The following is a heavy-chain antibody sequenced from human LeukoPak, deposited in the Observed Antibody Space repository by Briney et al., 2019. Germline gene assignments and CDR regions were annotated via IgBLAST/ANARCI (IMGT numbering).Heavy chain of an antibody. V-gene: IGHV1-69*13. D-gene: IGHD4-23*01. Sequence: GASVKVSCKASGGTFSSYAISWVRQAPGQGLEWMGGIIPIFGTANYAQKFQGRVTITADESTSTAYMELSSLSSEDTAVYYCATSSTVVTPYYFDYWGQGTLVTVSS. J-gene: IGHJ4*02. CDR1: GGTFSSYA. CDR3: ATSSTVVTPYYFDY. CDR2: IIPIFGTA.